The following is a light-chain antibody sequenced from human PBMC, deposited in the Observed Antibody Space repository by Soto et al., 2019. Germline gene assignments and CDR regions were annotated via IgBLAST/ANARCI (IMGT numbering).Light chain of an antibody. CDR3: QQYNSYSWT. Sequence: DIQMTQSPSTLSASVGDRVTITCLASQSISSWLAWYQQKSGKAPKVLIYDASRLESGVPSRFSGSGSGTEFTPTISSLQPDDFATYYCQQYNSYSWTFGQGTKVEIK. CDR2: DAS. J-gene: IGKJ1*01. V-gene: IGKV1-5*01. CDR1: QSISSW.